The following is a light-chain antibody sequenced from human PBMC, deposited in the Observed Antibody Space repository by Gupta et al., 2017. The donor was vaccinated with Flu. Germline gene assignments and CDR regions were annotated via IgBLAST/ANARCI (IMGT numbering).Light chain of an antibody. CDR2: DAS. J-gene: IGKJ2*01. CDR3: QQYVNRTPYT. V-gene: IGKV1-33*01. Sequence: DIQMTQSASSLSSSVGDRVTITCQANQDISLYLNWYQQKPGKAPKLLIYDASTLETWVLPRLCGGRSDTDFTLTISSLQPEDIATYYCQQYVNRTPYTFGQGTKLEIK. CDR1: QDISLY.